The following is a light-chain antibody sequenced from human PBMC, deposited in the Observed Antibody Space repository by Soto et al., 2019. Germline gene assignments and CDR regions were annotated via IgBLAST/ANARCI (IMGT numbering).Light chain of an antibody. CDR1: QSVSSY. J-gene: IGKJ1*01. CDR3: QQRSNWPPWT. CDR2: DAS. Sequence: EIVLTQSPATLSLSPGERATLSCRASQSVSSYLAWYQQKPGQAPRLLIYDASNRATGIPARFSGSGSGTDFTITISRVEPADFAVYYCQQRSNWPPWTFGPGTKVEIE. V-gene: IGKV3-11*01.